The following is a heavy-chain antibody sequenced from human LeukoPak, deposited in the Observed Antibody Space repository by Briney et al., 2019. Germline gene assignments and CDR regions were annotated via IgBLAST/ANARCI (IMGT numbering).Heavy chain of an antibody. CDR1: GFTVSSNY. CDR2: IYSCGSI. Sequence: PGGSLRLSCVASGFTVSSNYMSWVRQAPGKGLEWVSVIYSCGSIYYADSVKGRFTISRDNSKNTLYLQMNSLRAEDTAVYYCARTIYWGQGTLVTVSS. CDR3: ARTIY. D-gene: IGHD3-10*01. V-gene: IGHV3-66*01. J-gene: IGHJ4*02.